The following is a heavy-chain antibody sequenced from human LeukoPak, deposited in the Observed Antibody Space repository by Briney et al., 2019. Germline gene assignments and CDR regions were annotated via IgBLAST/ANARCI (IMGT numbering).Heavy chain of an antibody. Sequence: GGSLRLSCAASGFTFSSYGMHWVRQAPGKGLEWVAVISYDGSNKYYADSVKGRFTISRDNSKNTLYLQMNSLRAEDTAVYYCARARYSSGWYTPWGYYYGMDVWGQGTTVTVSS. J-gene: IGHJ6*02. D-gene: IGHD6-19*01. V-gene: IGHV3-30*03. CDR3: ARARYSSGWYTPWGYYYGMDV. CDR2: ISYDGSNK. CDR1: GFTFSSYG.